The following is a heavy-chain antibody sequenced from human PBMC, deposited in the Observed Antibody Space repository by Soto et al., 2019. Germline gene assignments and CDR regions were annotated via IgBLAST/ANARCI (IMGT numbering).Heavy chain of an antibody. CDR1: GYTFTGYY. V-gene: IGHV1-2*04. CDR2: INPNSGGT. J-gene: IGHJ4*02. Sequence: GASVKVSCKASGYTFTGYYMHWVRQAPGQGLEWMGWINPNSGGTNYAQKFKGWVTMTRDTSISTAYMELSRLRSDDTAVYYCARDSKYYDILTGYHHYFDYWGQGTLVTVSS. D-gene: IGHD3-9*01. CDR3: ARDSKYYDILTGYHHYFDY.